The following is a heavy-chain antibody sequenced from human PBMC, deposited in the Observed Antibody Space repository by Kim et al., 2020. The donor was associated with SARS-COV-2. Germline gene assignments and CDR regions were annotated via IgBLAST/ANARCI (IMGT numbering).Heavy chain of an antibody. J-gene: IGHJ5*02. Sequence: ADSVKDRLTISRDKSKNPLYLQMNSLRAEDTAVYYCAKLRFGDYLWFDPWGQGTLVTVSS. V-gene: IGHV3-23*01. D-gene: IGHD3-10*01. CDR3: AKLRFGDYLWFDP.